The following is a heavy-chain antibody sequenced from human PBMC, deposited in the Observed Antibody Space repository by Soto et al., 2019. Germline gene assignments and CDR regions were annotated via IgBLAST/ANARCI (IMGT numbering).Heavy chain of an antibody. CDR2: IYYSGST. CDR1: GGSISSSSYY. J-gene: IGHJ4*02. V-gene: IGHV4-39*02. Sequence: QLQLQESGPGLVKPSETLSLTCIVSGGSISSSSYYWGWIRQPPGKGLEWIGSIYYSGSTYYNPSLKSRVTISVDTSKNQFSLKLSSVTAADTAVYYCAREIAVAGTYLDYWGQGTLVTVSS. D-gene: IGHD6-19*01. CDR3: AREIAVAGTYLDY.